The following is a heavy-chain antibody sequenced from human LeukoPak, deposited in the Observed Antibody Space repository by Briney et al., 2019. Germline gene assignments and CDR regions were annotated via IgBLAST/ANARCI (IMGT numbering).Heavy chain of an antibody. D-gene: IGHD4-17*01. CDR3: AVHYGDYGMDV. CDR2: ISYDGSNK. Sequence: PGGSLRLSCAASGLTFSSYGMHWVRQAPGKGLEWVAVISYDGSNKYYADSVKGRFTISRDNSKNTLYLQMNSLRAEDTAVYYCAVHYGDYGMDVWGQGTTVTVSS. V-gene: IGHV3-30*03. J-gene: IGHJ6*02. CDR1: GLTFSSYG.